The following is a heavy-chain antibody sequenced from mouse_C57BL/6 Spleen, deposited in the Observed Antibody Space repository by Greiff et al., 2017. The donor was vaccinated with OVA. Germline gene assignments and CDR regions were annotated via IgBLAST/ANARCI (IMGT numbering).Heavy chain of an antibody. J-gene: IGHJ4*01. D-gene: IGHD1-1*01. CDR3: ARSYYGSREGAMDY. Sequence: VQLQQSGPELVKPGASVKISCKASGYTFTDYYINWVKQRPGQGLEWIGWIFPGSGSTSYNEKFKGKATLTVDKSSSTAYMLLSSLTSEDSAVYFCARSYYGSREGAMDYWGQGTSVTVSS. CDR1: GYTFTDYY. CDR2: IFPGSGST. V-gene: IGHV1-75*01.